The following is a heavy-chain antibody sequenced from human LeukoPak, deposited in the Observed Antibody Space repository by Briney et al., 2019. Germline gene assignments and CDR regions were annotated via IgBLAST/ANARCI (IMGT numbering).Heavy chain of an antibody. Sequence: GGSLRLSCAASGFTFSNAWMSWVRQAPGKGLEWVGRIKSKTDGGTTDYAAPVKGRFTISRDDSKNTLYLQMNSLKTEDTAVYYRTTDEESGWYSFDYWGQGTLVTVSS. D-gene: IGHD6-19*01. CDR1: GFTFSNAW. CDR3: TTDEESGWYSFDY. CDR2: IKSKTDGGTT. J-gene: IGHJ4*02. V-gene: IGHV3-15*01.